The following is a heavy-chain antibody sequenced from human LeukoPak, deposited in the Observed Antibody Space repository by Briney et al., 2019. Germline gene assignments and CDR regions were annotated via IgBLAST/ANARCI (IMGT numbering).Heavy chain of an antibody. J-gene: IGHJ4*02. CDR2: IYPGDSDT. CDR3: ARSMFTLGYYGY. Sequence: GESLKISCKGSGYRFSTYWIGWVRQIPGRGLEWVGIIYPGDSDTRYGPSFEGQVTISADTADNTAYLQCTSLKASDTAMYYCARSMFTLGYYGYWGQGTLVIVSS. V-gene: IGHV5-51*01. CDR1: GYRFSTYW. D-gene: IGHD3-16*01.